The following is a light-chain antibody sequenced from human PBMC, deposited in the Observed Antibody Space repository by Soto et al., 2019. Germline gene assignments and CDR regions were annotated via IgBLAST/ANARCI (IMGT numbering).Light chain of an antibody. J-gene: IGLJ1*01. CDR2: RNI. V-gene: IGLV1-40*01. CDR3: QSYDSSLSGYV. CDR1: SSNIGAIFD. Sequence: QSVLTQPPSVSGAPGQRVTISCTGSSSNIGAIFDVHWYQQLPGTAPKLLIYRNIIRLSGVPVRFSGSKSGTSASLAITGLQAEDEADYYCQSYDSSLSGYVFGTGTKVTVL.